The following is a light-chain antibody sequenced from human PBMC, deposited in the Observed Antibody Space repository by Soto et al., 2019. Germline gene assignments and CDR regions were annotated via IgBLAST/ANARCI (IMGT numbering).Light chain of an antibody. Sequence: SYELTQPPSVSVVPGQTARITCGGDNLGSKSVHWYQQKPGQAPVLAVFDDTDRPSGIPERFSGSNTVNTATLTINRVEAGDEADYLCQVWYSVSDHWVFVGRT. CDR3: QVWYSVSDHWV. CDR1: NLGSKS. J-gene: IGLJ2*01. V-gene: IGLV3-21*02. CDR2: DDT.